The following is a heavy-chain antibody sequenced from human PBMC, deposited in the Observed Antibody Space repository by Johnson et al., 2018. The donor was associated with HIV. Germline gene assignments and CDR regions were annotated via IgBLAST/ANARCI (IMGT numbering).Heavy chain of an antibody. J-gene: IGHJ3*02. CDR1: GFTFSSYG. CDR3: ARRSGYAFDI. Sequence: QVQLVESGGGVVQPGGSLRLSCAASGFTFSSYGMHWVRQAPGKGLEWVAFIQYDGSNKYYADSLKGRFTISRDNSKNTVYLQMNSLRPEDTAVYYCARRSGYAFDIWGQGTMVTVSS. D-gene: IGHD5-24*01. CDR2: IQYDGSNK. V-gene: IGHV3-30*02.